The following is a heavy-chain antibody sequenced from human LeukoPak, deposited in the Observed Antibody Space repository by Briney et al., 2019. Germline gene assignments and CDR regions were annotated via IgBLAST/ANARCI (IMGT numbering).Heavy chain of an antibody. V-gene: IGHV3-53*01. D-gene: IGHD3-22*01. Sequence: PGGSLRLSCAASGFIVSESYMGWVRQAPGKGLEWVSVIYKDGSPHYADSAKGRFTISRDSSKNALYLQMNSLRAGDTAVYYCATRYFYIGSRYYYGYFFDYWGQGTLVTVSS. CDR1: GFIVSESY. CDR2: IYKDGSP. J-gene: IGHJ4*02. CDR3: ATRYFYIGSRYYYGYFFDY.